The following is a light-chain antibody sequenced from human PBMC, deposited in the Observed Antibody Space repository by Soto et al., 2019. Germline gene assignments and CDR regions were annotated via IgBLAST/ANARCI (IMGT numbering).Light chain of an antibody. J-gene: IGKJ5*01. V-gene: IGKV1-5*03. CDR3: QQLNSYLFT. Sequence: DIQMTQSPSTLSASLLDRVTVTCXSSQSVGXALGWYQQKPGKAPNLLISKASTLESGVPSRFSGSGSGTEFTLTISSLQPEDFASYYCQQLNSYLFTFGQGTRLEIK. CDR1: QSVGXA. CDR2: KAS.